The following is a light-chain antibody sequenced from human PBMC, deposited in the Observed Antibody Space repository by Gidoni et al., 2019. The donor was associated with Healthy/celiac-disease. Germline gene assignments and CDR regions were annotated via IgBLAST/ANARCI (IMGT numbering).Light chain of an antibody. CDR3: QQYGSSPTWT. CDR2: GAS. Sequence: EIVLTQSPGTLSLSPGERATLSCRASQSVSSSYLAWYQQKPGQAPRLIIYGASSRSTGIPDRCSGSGSGTDFTLTISRLDPEDFAVYYCQQYGSSPTWTFXQXTKVEIK. CDR1: QSVSSSY. J-gene: IGKJ1*01. V-gene: IGKV3-20*01.